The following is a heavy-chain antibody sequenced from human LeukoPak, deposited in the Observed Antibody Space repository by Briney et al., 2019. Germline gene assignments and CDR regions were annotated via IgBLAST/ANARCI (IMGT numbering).Heavy chain of an antibody. J-gene: IGHJ2*01. V-gene: IGHV3-23*01. D-gene: IGHD6-19*01. CDR3: AKDRYSSGWASYWYFDL. Sequence: GGSLRLSCAASGFTFSSYAMSWVRRAPGKGLEWVSAIGGSGGSTYYADSVKGRFTISRDNSKNTLYLQMNSLRAEDTAVYYCAKDRYSSGWASYWYFDLWGRGTLVTVSS. CDR1: GFTFSSYA. CDR2: IGGSGGST.